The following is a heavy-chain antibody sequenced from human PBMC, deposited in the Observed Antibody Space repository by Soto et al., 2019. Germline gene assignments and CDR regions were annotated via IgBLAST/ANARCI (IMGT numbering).Heavy chain of an antibody. CDR1: GYTFTIYG. Sequence: ASVKVSCTASGYTFTIYGISWVRQAPGQGLEWMGWISAYNGNTNYAQKLQGRVTMTTDTSTSTAYMELRSLRSDDTAVYYCARDPSLRFLEWLGQSYGMDVWGQGTTVTVSS. D-gene: IGHD3-3*01. V-gene: IGHV1-18*01. CDR3: ARDPSLRFLEWLGQSYGMDV. J-gene: IGHJ6*02. CDR2: ISAYNGNT.